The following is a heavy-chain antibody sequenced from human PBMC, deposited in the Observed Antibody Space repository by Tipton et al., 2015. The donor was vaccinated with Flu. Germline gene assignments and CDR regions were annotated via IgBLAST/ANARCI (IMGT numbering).Heavy chain of an antibody. D-gene: IGHD5-24*01. Sequence: TLSLTCTVYGESFSGSHWSWIRQPPGRGLEWIGEICPDGSSANNASLKSRVTISIDTSKNQFTLKLSSVTAADTGVYFCARGQDAYKQGHLGQGTLVTVSS. V-gene: IGHV4-34*01. CDR3: ARGQDAYKQGH. CDR2: ICPDGSS. CDR1: GESFSGSH. J-gene: IGHJ4*02.